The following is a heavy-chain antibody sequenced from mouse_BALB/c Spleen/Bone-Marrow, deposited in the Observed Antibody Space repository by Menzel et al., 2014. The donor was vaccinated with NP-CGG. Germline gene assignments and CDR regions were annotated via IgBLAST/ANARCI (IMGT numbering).Heavy chain of an antibody. CDR2: INPSNGRT. CDR1: GYTSTSYW. V-gene: IGHV1S81*02. Sequence: QVQLQQSGAELVKPWASVKLSCKASGYTSTSYWMHWVKQRPGQGLEWIGEINPSNGRTNYNEKFKSKATLTVDKSSSTAYMQLSSLTSEDSAVYYCAREDILYAMDYWGQGTSVTVSS. CDR3: AREDILYAMDY. J-gene: IGHJ4*01.